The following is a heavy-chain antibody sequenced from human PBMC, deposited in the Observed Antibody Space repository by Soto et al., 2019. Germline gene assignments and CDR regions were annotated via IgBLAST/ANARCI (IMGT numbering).Heavy chain of an antibody. CDR2: INHSGST. CDR3: ARDGYGVVPFDF. J-gene: IGHJ4*02. V-gene: IGHV4-34*01. D-gene: IGHD4-17*01. Sequence: SDTLSLTCAVYGGCFSGYYWSWIRQPPGKGLEWIGEINHSGSTNYNPSLKSRVTISVDTSKNQFSLKLSSVTAADTAVYYCARDGYGVVPFDFRGQGTLVTVSS. CDR1: GGCFSGYY.